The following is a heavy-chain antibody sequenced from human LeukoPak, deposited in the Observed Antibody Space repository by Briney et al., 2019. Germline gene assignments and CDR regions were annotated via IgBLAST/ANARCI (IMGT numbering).Heavy chain of an antibody. Sequence: PSETLSLTCTVSGVPINNSNYYWAWIRQPPGKELEWIGIVSFTGSSHYNPPFQGRFTLSVDTSKNQFSLKVSSVTAADTAMYYCARDRPFGRVVSAILGAFDMWGQGTLVTVSS. D-gene: IGHD3-3*01. CDR1: GVPINNSNYY. CDR2: VSFTGSS. V-gene: IGHV4-39*07. CDR3: ARDRPFGRVVSAILGAFDM. J-gene: IGHJ3*02.